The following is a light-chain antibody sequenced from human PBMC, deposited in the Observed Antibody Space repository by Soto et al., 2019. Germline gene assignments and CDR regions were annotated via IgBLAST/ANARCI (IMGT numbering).Light chain of an antibody. CDR1: QSVSSN. J-gene: IGKJ5*01. CDR2: GAS. Sequence: EIVMTQSPATLSVSPGERATLSSRVGQSVSSNLAWYQQKPGQAPRLHIYGASTRATGIPARFSGSRSGTEFTLTISSLQSEDFAVYYCHQYNNWPPTFGQGTRLEIK. V-gene: IGKV3-15*01. CDR3: HQYNNWPPT.